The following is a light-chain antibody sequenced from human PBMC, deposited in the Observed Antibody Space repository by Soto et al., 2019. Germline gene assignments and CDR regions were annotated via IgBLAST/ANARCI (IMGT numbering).Light chain of an antibody. V-gene: IGLV2-23*01. CDR2: EAY. J-gene: IGLJ1*01. Sequence: QSALTQPASVSGSPGQSITISCTGTSSDVGTYNLVSWYQHHPGKAPELIIYEAYRRPSGVSSRFSGSRSGNTASLTISGLQAEDESDYYSCSYAGSGTFVFGSGTKLTVL. CDR1: SSDVGTYNL. CDR3: CSYAGSGTFV.